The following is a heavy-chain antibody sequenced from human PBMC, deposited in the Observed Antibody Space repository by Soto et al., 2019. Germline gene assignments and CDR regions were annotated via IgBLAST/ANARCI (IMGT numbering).Heavy chain of an antibody. CDR2: IYYSGST. Sequence: SETLSLTCTVSGGSISSGDYYWSWIRQPPGKGLEWIGYIYYSGSTYYNPSLKSRVTISVDTSKNQFSLKLSSVTAADAAVYYCARSRYYYDSSGYYYPPRYYFDYWGQGTLVTVSS. CDR1: GGSISSGDYY. D-gene: IGHD3-22*01. V-gene: IGHV4-30-4*01. J-gene: IGHJ4*02. CDR3: ARSRYYYDSSGYYYPPRYYFDY.